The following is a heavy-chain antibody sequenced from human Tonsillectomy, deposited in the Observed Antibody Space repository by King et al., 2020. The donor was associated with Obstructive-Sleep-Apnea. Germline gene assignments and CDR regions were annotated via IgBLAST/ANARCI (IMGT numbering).Heavy chain of an antibody. Sequence: VQLQQWGAGLLKPPETLSLTCAVYGGSFSDYYWSWIRQPPGKGLEWIGEGNHSGGTNYSPSIKSRVTILVDMSKNQFSLQLTSVTAADTAVYYCARGSGAANVNWFDPWGQGALFTVSS. V-gene: IGHV4-34*01. J-gene: IGHJ5*02. D-gene: IGHD6-13*01. CDR2: GNHSGGT. CDR1: GGSFSDYY. CDR3: ARGSGAANVNWFDP.